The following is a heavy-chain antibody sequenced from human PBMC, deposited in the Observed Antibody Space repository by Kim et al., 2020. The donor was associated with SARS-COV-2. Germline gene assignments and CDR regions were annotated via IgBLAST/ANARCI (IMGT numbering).Heavy chain of an antibody. CDR3: ARDVDTAMVNSFDY. D-gene: IGHD5-18*01. CDR2: ISYDGSNK. J-gene: IGHJ4*02. Sequence: GGSLRLSCAASGFTFSSYAMHWVRQAPGKGLEWVAVISYDGSNKYYADSVKGRFTISRDNSKNTLFLQMNSLRAEDTAVYYCARDVDTAMVNSFDYWGQG. CDR1: GFTFSSYA. V-gene: IGHV3-30*04.